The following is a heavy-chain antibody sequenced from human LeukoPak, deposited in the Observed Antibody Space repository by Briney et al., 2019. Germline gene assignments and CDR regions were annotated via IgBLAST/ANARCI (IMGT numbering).Heavy chain of an antibody. CDR2: IPRDGSYE. CDR3: ANIPNSFVPDY. J-gene: IGHJ4*02. CDR1: GFSFSSYG. V-gene: IGHV3-30*02. Sequence: GESPNLSCAASGFSFSSYGMHWVRLAPGRGLEWVAFIPRDGSYEKYADSVKGRFAISRDNSKSTLYLHLNSLRTEDTAVYYCANIPNSFVPDYWGQGSLVTVSS. D-gene: IGHD3-16*01.